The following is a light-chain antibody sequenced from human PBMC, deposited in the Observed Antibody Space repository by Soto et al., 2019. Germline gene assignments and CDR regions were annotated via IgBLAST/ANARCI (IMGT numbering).Light chain of an antibody. V-gene: IGLV2-14*01. CDR2: DVS. CDR3: SSYTTNTYVV. CDR1: SSDFAIYDY. J-gene: IGLJ2*01. Sequence: QSVLTQPASVSGSPGQSISISCTGTSSDFAIYDYVSWYQQHPGKAPKLMIYDVSYRPSGISGRFSGSKSGNTASLTISGLQAEDEADYHCSSYTTNTYVVFGGGTKLTVL.